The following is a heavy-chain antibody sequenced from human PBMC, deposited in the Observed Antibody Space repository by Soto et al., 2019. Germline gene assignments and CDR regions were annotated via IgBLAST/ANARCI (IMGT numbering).Heavy chain of an antibody. CDR3: AFSSGWSNDAFDI. J-gene: IGHJ3*02. D-gene: IGHD6-19*01. CDR1: GFTFSSYS. Sequence: PGGSLRLSCAASGFTFSSYSMNWVRQAPGKGLEWVSYISSSSSTIYYADSVKGRFTISRDNAKNSLYLQMNSLRAEDTAVYYCAFSSGWSNDAFDIWGQGTMVTVSS. CDR2: ISSSSSTI. V-gene: IGHV3-48*04.